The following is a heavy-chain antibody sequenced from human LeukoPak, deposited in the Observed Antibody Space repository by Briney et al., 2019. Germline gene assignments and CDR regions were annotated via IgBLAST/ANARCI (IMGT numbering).Heavy chain of an antibody. CDR3: ARVEGGYSYGYLDY. Sequence: WGSLRLSWAASEFTVSRNYMSWVRQAPGKGLEWVSVIYSGGSTYYADSVKGRFTISRDNSKNTLYLQMNSLRAEDTAVYYCARVEGGYSYGYLDYWGQGTLVTVSS. D-gene: IGHD5-18*01. CDR2: IYSGGST. CDR1: EFTVSRNY. V-gene: IGHV3-53*01. J-gene: IGHJ4*02.